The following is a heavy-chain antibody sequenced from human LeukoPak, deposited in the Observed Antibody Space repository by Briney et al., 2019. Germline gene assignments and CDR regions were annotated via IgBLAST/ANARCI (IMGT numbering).Heavy chain of an antibody. V-gene: IGHV3-21*01. J-gene: IGHJ6*03. D-gene: IGHD5-24*01. CDR1: GFTFSSYS. CDR3: ARDDGYYYYMDV. CDR2: ISSSSSYI. Sequence: GGSLRLSCAASGFTFSSYSMNWVRQAPGKGLEWVLSISSSSSYIYYAGSVKGRFTISRDNAKNSLYLQMNSLRAEDTAVYYCARDDGYYYYMDVWGKGTTVTVSS.